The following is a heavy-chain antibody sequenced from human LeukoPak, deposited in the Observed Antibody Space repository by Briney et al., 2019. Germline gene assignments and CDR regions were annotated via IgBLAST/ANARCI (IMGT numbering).Heavy chain of an antibody. J-gene: IGHJ4*02. Sequence: GAPVKVSCKASGYTFTGYYIHWVRQAPGQGLEWMGWISAYDGNTNYAQKLQGRVTMTTDTSTSTAYMELRSLRSDDTAVYYCARENDYGDTPTQYWGQGTLVTVSS. CDR3: ARENDYGDTPTQY. D-gene: IGHD4-17*01. V-gene: IGHV1-18*04. CDR1: GYTFTGYY. CDR2: ISAYDGNT.